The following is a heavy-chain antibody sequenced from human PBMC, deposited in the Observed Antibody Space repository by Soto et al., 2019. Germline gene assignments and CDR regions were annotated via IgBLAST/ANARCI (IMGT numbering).Heavy chain of an antibody. Sequence: SETLSLTCGVSGGTVASSHWWSWVRQSPGGGLEWIGNVYHTGDTNLNPSLQSRVTISVDKSNNQFSLRLNSLTAADTAVYFCAREIVTAGGNNYFDPWGPGTLVTVS. D-gene: IGHD2-21*02. V-gene: IGHV4-4*02. CDR3: AREIVTAGGNNYFDP. CDR1: GGTVASSHW. J-gene: IGHJ5*02. CDR2: VYHTGDT.